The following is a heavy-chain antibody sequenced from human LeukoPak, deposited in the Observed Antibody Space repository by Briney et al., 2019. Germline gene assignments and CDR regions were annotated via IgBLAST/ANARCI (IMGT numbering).Heavy chain of an antibody. Sequence: SGTLSLTCGVSGGSISNTNWWSWVRQPPGQGLEWIGEISLSGLTNYNPSLKSRVTVSLDKSKNNLSLNLTSVTAADTPVYYCSRENGAFSPFGYWGQGTLVTVPS. V-gene: IGHV4-4*02. CDR1: GGSISNTNW. CDR2: ISLSGLT. J-gene: IGHJ4*02. CDR3: SRENGAFSPFGY. D-gene: IGHD2-8*01.